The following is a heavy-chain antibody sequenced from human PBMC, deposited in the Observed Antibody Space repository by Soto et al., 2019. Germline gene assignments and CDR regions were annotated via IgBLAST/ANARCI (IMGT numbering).Heavy chain of an antibody. Sequence: PSETLSLTCTVSGGSISSYYWSWIRQPPGKGLEWIGYIYYSGSTNYNPSLKSRVTISVDTSKNQFSLKLSSVTAADTAVYYCARHGSSSWYQYYYYYYGMDVWGQGTTVTVSS. V-gene: IGHV4-59*01. CDR1: GGSISSYY. CDR3: ARHGSSSWYQYYYYYYGMDV. D-gene: IGHD6-13*01. CDR2: IYYSGST. J-gene: IGHJ6*02.